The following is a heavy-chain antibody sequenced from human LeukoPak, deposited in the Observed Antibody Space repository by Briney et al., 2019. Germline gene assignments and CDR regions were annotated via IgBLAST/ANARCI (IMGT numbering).Heavy chain of an antibody. CDR3: ATGVATAFTY. D-gene: IGHD5-12*01. Sequence: ASVTVSCKASGYTFTGYYMHWVRQAPGQGLEWMAWINPDSGDSYSAPKFQGRVTMTRDTSISTASMEVSWLTSDDMAVYYCATGVATAFTYWGQGTLVTVSS. CDR1: GYTFTGYY. J-gene: IGHJ4*02. V-gene: IGHV1-2*02. CDR2: INPDSGDS.